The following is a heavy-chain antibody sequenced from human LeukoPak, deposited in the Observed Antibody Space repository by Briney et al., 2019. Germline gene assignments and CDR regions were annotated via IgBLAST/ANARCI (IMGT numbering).Heavy chain of an antibody. V-gene: IGHV3-23*01. CDR1: GFTFSSYA. CDR2: ISGSGGST. D-gene: IGHD4-17*01. J-gene: IGHJ4*02. CDR3: ANLPYGDYVGYFDY. Sequence: GGSLRLSCAASGFTFSSYAMSWVRQAPGKGLEWVSAISGSGGSTYYADSVKGRFTISRDNSKNTLYLQMNSLRAEDTALYCCANLPYGDYVGYFDYWGQGTLVTVSS.